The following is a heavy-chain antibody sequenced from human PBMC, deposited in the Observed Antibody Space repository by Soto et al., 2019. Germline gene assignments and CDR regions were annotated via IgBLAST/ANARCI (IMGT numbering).Heavy chain of an antibody. J-gene: IGHJ4*02. CDR2: IHHSGTT. Sequence: SQTMSVPWSVSCGSIGSISYYWGWIRQPPGKGLEWIGSIHHSGTTFYNPSLKSRVTISVDTSKNQFSLMLTSVSAADAAVYYCGRDDNSIHGGLGYWGQGVRLTVHS. V-gene: IGHV4-39*07. CDR3: GRDDNSIHGGLGY. D-gene: IGHD4-4*01. CDR1: CGSIGSISYY.